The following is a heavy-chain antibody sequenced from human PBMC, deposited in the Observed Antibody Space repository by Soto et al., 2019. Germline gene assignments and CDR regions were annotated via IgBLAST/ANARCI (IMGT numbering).Heavy chain of an antibody. V-gene: IGHV1-3*01. J-gene: IGHJ6*02. CDR1: GYTFTSSA. CDR3: ASRAATQLNVVPAAIATVYGMDV. CDR2: IKAGNGNT. Sequence: QVQLVQPVAEVKKPGASVKVSCKGSGYTFTSSAMHWVRQAPGQRLEWMGRIKAGNGNTKYSQKFQVRVTITRDTSESTGYMELGSLRSEDTAVYYCASRAATQLNVVPAAIATVYGMDVWGQGTTLTVSS. D-gene: IGHD2-2*01.